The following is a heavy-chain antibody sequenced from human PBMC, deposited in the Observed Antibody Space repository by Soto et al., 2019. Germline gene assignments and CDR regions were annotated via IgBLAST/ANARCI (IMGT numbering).Heavy chain of an antibody. Sequence: QVQLEESGGGLVKPGGSLRLSCAASGFTFSAVYMSWIRQAPNKGLEYISYISSSGTSENYADSVKGRFTISRDNAKNSLYLQMNSLRAEDTAVYDCATDRGAVTGQYFDYWGQGALVTVSS. CDR1: GFTFSAVY. V-gene: IGHV3-11*05. D-gene: IGHD6-19*01. CDR3: ATDRGAVTGQYFDY. J-gene: IGHJ4*02. CDR2: ISSSGTSE.